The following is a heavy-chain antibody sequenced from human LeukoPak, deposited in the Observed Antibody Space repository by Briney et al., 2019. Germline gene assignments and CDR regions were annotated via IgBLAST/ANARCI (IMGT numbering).Heavy chain of an antibody. CDR2: INPNSGGT. Sequence: ASVTVSFKASGYTFTCYYMHWVRQAPGQGLEWMGWINPNSGGTNYAQKFQGRVTMTRDTSISTAYMELSRLRSDDTAVYYCASHVGITTRYYYYMDVWGKGTTVTVSS. CDR1: GYTFTCYY. CDR3: ASHVGITTRYYYYMDV. V-gene: IGHV1-2*02. J-gene: IGHJ6*03. D-gene: IGHD3-16*01.